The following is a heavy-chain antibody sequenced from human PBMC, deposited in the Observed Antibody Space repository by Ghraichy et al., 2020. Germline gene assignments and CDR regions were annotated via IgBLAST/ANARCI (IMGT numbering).Heavy chain of an antibody. CDR1: GYTFTSYD. Sequence: ASVKVSCKASGYTFTSYDINWVRQATGQGLEWMGWMNPNSGNTGYAQKFQGRVTMTKNTSINKAYMELSSLRSEDTAVYYCARGRYCTNGVCSTYYYYGMDVWGQGTTVTVSS. CDR3: ARGRYCTNGVCSTYYYYGMDV. V-gene: IGHV1-8*01. J-gene: IGHJ6*01. D-gene: IGHD2-8*01. CDR2: MNPNSGNT.